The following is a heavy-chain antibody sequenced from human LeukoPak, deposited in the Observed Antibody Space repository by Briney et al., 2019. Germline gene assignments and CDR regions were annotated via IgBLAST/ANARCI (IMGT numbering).Heavy chain of an antibody. CDR3: ARVNYDILTGYLNPSDEFDY. Sequence: PSETLSLTCAVYGGSFSGCYWSWIRQPPGKGLEWIGEINHSGSTNYNPSLKSRVTISVDTSKNQFSLKLSSVTAADTAVYYCARVNYDILTGYLNPSDEFDYWGQGTLVTVSS. CDR1: GGSFSGCY. CDR2: INHSGST. D-gene: IGHD3-9*01. V-gene: IGHV4-34*01. J-gene: IGHJ4*02.